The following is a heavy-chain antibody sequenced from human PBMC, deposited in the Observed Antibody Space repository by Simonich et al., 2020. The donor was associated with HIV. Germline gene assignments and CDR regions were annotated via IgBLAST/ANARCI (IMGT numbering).Heavy chain of an antibody. Sequence: QVQLQESGPGLVKPSETLSLTCNVSGGSISSYYWSWIRQPPGKGLEWIGYIYYSGGTNYKPSRKSRVTISIDTSKNQFSLKLSSVTAADTAVYYCARRLSKLSRNQRPDAFDIWGQGTMVTVSS. CDR3: ARRLSKLSRNQRPDAFDI. V-gene: IGHV4-59*12. CDR1: GGSISSYY. CDR2: IYYSGGT. J-gene: IGHJ3*02. D-gene: IGHD5-18*01.